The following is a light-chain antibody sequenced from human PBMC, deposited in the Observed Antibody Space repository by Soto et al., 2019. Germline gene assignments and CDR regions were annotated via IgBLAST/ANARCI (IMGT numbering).Light chain of an antibody. CDR2: GAS. CDR1: QSVSIH. CDR3: QQFDDSAT. J-gene: IGKJ5*01. V-gene: IGKV3-20*01. Sequence: IVFTQSPVTLSLSPGETANFSCRASQSVSIHLAWYQQKPGQAPRLLIYGASDRATGTPDRLSGSGAGTDFTLTIRRLEPEDSAVYYCQQFDDSATFGQGTRLEIK.